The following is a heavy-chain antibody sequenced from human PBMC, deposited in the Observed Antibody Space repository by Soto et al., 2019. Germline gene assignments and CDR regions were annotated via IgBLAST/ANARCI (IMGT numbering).Heavy chain of an antibody. CDR2: ISGSGGST. CDR3: ARGGYFDWLSTYYYYYYMDV. D-gene: IGHD3-9*01. CDR1: GFTFSSYA. J-gene: IGHJ6*03. V-gene: IGHV3-23*01. Sequence: GGSLRLSCAASGFTFSSYAMSWVRQAPGKGLEWVSAISGSGGSTYYADSVKGRFTISRDNSKNTLYLQMNSLRAEDTAVYYCARGGYFDWLSTYYYYYYMDVWGKGTTVTVSS.